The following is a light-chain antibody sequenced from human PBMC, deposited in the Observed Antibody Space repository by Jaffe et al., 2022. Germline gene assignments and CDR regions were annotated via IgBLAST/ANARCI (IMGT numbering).Light chain of an antibody. CDR3: QLYDNSPPRLT. CDR1: QIVSSNQ. CDR2: AAS. Sequence: EIVLTQSPGTLSLSPGERATLSCRASQIVSSNQLAWCQHQPGQAPRLLIYAASNRATGIPDRFSGSGSGTDFTLTISRLEPEDFAVYYCQLYDNSPPRLTFGGGTKVEIK. J-gene: IGKJ4*01. V-gene: IGKV3-20*01.